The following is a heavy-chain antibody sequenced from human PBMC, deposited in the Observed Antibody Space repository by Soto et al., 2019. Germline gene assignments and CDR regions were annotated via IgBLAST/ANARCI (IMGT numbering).Heavy chain of an antibody. D-gene: IGHD1-26*01. CDR1: GLTLSSCI. Sequence: GLLRLSGAPCGLTLSSCIRNWVRQAPGKGLEWVSYISSSSSTIYYADSVKGRFTISRDNAKNSLYLQMNSLRDEDTAVYYCARDLGWPPLWEYWGQGTLVTVSS. CDR3: ARDLGWPPLWEY. CDR2: ISSSSSTI. J-gene: IGHJ4*02. V-gene: IGHV3-48*02.